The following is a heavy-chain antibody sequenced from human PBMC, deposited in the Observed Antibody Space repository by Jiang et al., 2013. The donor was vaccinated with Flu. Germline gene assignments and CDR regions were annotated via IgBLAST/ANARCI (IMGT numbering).Heavy chain of an antibody. Sequence: VQLVESGAEVKEPGASVKVSCKASGYTFTNSDMNWVRQATGQGLEWMGWMNPNSGSTEYAQQFQGRVTMTRDTSINTAYMELSSLTSEDTAVYYCASHVWFGELCHAWGLGMDVVGPRDHGHRL. CDR1: GYTFTNSD. CDR2: MNPNSGST. D-gene: IGHD3-10*01. CDR3: ASHVWFGELCHAWGLGMDV. V-gene: IGHV1-8*01. J-gene: IGHJ6*02.